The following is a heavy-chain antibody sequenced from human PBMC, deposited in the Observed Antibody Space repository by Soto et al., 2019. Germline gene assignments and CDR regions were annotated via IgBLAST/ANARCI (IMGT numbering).Heavy chain of an antibody. V-gene: IGHV1-69*06. CDR2: IIPMSGRT. CDR3: ALGSDYLFDP. Sequence: QIQLVQSGAEVKKPGSSVKVSCKASGGTFSTYAIIWVRQAPGQGLEWMGGIIPMSGRTTYAQKFQDRVTITADKSTTTAYMELSSLRSEGTAVYYCALGSDYLFDPWGRGTLVTVSS. D-gene: IGHD4-17*01. CDR1: GGTFSTYA. J-gene: IGHJ5*02.